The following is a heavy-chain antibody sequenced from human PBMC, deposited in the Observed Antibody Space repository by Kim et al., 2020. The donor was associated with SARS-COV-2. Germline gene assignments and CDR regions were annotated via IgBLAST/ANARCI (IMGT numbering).Heavy chain of an antibody. V-gene: IGHV4-34*01. CDR3: ARGREYDYYGSGSYYNSQNWFDP. D-gene: IGHD3-10*01. J-gene: IGHJ5*02. CDR2: INHSGST. CDR1: GGSFSGYY. Sequence: SETLSLTCAVYGGSFSGYYWSWIRQPPGKGLEWIGEINHSGSTNYNPSLKSRVTISVDTSKNQFSLKLSSVTAADTAVYYCARGREYDYYGSGSYYNSQNWFDPWGQGTLVTVSS.